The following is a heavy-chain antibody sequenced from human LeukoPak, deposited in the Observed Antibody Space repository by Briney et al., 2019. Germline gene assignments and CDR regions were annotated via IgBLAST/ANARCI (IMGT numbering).Heavy chain of an antibody. J-gene: IGHJ2*01. Sequence: GGSLRLSCAASGFTLSNYAMSWVRQGPGKGPEWVAGISSSSGSIYYLDSVKGRFTISRDNSRNTLYLQMNSLRAEDTAVYYCAKDVLRLNYGYFDLWGRGTLVSVSS. CDR1: GFTLSNYA. V-gene: IGHV3-23*01. CDR3: AKDVLRLNYGYFDL. CDR2: ISSSSGSI. D-gene: IGHD3-16*01.